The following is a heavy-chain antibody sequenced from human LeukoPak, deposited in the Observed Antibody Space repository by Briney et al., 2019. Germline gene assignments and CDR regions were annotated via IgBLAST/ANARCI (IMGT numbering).Heavy chain of an antibody. CDR1: GGSITTRNF. J-gene: IGHJ4*02. CDR3: AREGLGETYFEY. D-gene: IGHD3-10*01. CDR2: MHHDGSA. V-gene: IGHV4-4*02. Sequence: SGTLSLTCAVSGGSITTRNFWSWVRQPPGKGLEWIAEMHHDGSANYNPSLKSRVSMSVDKSENHFSLRLTSVTAADTAVYYCAREGLGETYFEYWGRGILVTVSS.